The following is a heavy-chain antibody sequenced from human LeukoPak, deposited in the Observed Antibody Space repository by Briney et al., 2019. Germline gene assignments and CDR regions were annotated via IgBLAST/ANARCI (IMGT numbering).Heavy chain of an antibody. CDR1: GFTFNNKW. Sequence: PGGSLRRSGATSGFTFNNKWRSWLRQAQGKGLEWVANIKEDGSEKNYVDSVKGRFTISRDNAKNSLYLQMNSLRAEDTAIYYCARDWGAAGLWDYWGQGTLVTVSS. J-gene: IGHJ4*02. CDR3: ARDWGAAGLWDY. D-gene: IGHD6-13*01. CDR2: IKEDGSEK. V-gene: IGHV3-7*05.